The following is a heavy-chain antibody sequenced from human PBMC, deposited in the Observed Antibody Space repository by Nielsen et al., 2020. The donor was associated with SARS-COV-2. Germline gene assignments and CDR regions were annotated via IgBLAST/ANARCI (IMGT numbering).Heavy chain of an antibody. J-gene: IGHJ4*02. CDR3: AASNSGYYFDL. V-gene: IGHV3-23*01. D-gene: IGHD6-13*01. CDR1: GFTFTNYG. Sequence: GESLKISCAASGFTFTNYGMTWVRQAPGKGLEWVSTISASGGSTFYADSVKGRFTISRDSFKNTLYLQMNSLRAEDTAVYYCAASNSGYYFDLWGQGTLVTVSS. CDR2: ISASGGST.